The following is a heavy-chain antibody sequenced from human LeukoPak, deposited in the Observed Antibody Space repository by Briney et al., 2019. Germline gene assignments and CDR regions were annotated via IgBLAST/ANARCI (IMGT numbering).Heavy chain of an antibody. CDR1: GFTFSSYG. D-gene: IGHD3-22*01. J-gene: IGHJ4*02. CDR2: IWYDGSNK. CDR3: ARDSGSGYYYVG. Sequence: GGSLRLSCAASGFTFSSYGMHWVRQAPGKGLEWVAVIWYDGSNKYYADSVKGRFTISRDNSKNTLYPQMNSLRAEDTAVYYCARDSGSGYYYVGWGQGTLVTVSS. V-gene: IGHV3-33*01.